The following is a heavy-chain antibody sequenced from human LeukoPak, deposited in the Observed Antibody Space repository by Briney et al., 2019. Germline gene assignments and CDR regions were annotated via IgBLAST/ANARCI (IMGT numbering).Heavy chain of an antibody. D-gene: IGHD1-20*01. Sequence: PSETLSLTCTVSGGSVSDGYYYWNWIRQPPGKGLEWIGYIFHSGSINNNPSLKSRVTISVDTSKNQFSLKLSSVTAADTAVYYCARDHRVITGINYYYYYGMDVWGQGTTVTVSS. CDR2: IFHSGSI. CDR1: GGSVSDGYYY. V-gene: IGHV4-61*01. CDR3: ARDHRVITGINYYYYYGMDV. J-gene: IGHJ6*02.